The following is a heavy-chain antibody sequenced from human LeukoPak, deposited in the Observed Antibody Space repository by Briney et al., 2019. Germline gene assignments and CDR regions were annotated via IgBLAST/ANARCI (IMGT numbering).Heavy chain of an antibody. V-gene: IGHV4-59*01. CDR2: IYYSGST. Sequence: SETLSLTCTVSGCSISSYYWSWIRQPPGKGLKWIGYIYYSGSTNYNPSLKSRVTISVDTSKNQFSLKLSSVTAADTAVYYCARGLGWLRPDAFDIWGQGTMVTVSS. CDR3: ARGLGWLRPDAFDI. D-gene: IGHD3-3*01. CDR1: GCSISSYY. J-gene: IGHJ3*02.